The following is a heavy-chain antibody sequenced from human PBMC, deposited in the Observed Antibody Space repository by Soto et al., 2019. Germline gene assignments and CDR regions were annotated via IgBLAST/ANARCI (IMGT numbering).Heavy chain of an antibody. V-gene: IGHV4-39*01. Sequence: SEILSFTCAVLCGCISSRCYEWFWILEPPAKGLEWIGSIYYSGSTYSHPFLKSRVTISVDTSKNQFSLKLSSVAAADTAVYYCARQGIAAAGDHYYSYGMDVWGPGTTVT. CDR2: IYYSGST. D-gene: IGHD6-13*01. J-gene: IGHJ6*02. CDR3: ARQGIAAAGDHYYSYGMDV. CDR1: CGCISSRCYE.